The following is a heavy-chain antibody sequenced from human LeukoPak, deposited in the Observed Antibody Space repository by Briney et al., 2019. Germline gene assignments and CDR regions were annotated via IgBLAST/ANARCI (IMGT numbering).Heavy chain of an antibody. J-gene: IGHJ3*02. CDR3: ARGPPDCSSTSCYAFDAFDI. V-gene: IGHV4-39*07. CDR2: INHSGST. Sequence: SETLSLTCTVSGGSINSSSYYWGWIRQPPGKGLEWIGEINHSGSTNYNPSLKSRVTISVDTSKNQFSLKLSSVTAADTAVYYCARGPPDCSSTSCYAFDAFDIWGQGTMVTVSS. CDR1: GGSINSSSYY. D-gene: IGHD2-2*01.